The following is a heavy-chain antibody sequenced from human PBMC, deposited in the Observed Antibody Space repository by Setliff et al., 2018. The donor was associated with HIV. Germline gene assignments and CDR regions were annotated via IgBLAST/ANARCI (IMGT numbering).Heavy chain of an antibody. CDR2: INHSGST. D-gene: IGHD3-3*01. CDR1: GGSFSGYY. CDR3: ARGVYYNFWSGSYTYYFDY. J-gene: IGHJ4*02. V-gene: IGHV4-34*01. Sequence: SETLSLTCAVYGGSFSGYYWSWIRQPPGKGLEWIGEINHSGSTKYNPSLKSRVIISVDTSKSQFSLKLSSVTAADTAVYYCARGVYYNFWSGSYTYYFDYWGQGTLVT.